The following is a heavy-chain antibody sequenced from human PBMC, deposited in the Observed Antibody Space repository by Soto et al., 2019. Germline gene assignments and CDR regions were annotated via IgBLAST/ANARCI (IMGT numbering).Heavy chain of an antibody. D-gene: IGHD6-19*01. V-gene: IGHV3-11*01. CDR2: ISSSGSTI. Sequence: GGSLRLSCAASGFTFSDYYMSWIRQAPGKGLEWVSYISSSGSTIYYADSVKGRFTISRDNAKNSLYLQMNSLRAEDTAVYYCANPEGVGAGTQNAFDIWGQGTMVTVSS. CDR1: GFTFSDYY. J-gene: IGHJ3*02. CDR3: ANPEGVGAGTQNAFDI.